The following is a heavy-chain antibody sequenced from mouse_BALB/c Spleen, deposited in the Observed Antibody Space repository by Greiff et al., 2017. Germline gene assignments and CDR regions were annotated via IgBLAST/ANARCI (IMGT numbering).Heavy chain of an antibody. CDR1: GYSITSDYA. V-gene: IGHV3-2*02. J-gene: IGHJ3*01. CDR3: ARWGITEAY. Sequence: EVQLVESGPGLVKPSQSLSLTCTVTGYSITSDYAWNWIRQFPGNKLEWMGYITYSGSTSYNPSLKSRISITRDTSKNQFFLQLNSVTTEDTATYYCARWGITEAYWGQGTLVTVSA. CDR2: ITYSGST. D-gene: IGHD2-4*01.